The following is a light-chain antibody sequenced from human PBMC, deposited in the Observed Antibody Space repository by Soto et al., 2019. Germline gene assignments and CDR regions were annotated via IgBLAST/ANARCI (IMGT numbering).Light chain of an antibody. CDR1: QSLLHSNGYNY. V-gene: IGKV2-28*01. CDR3: MQTLHPPYT. Sequence: DIVMTQSPLSLPVTPGEPASISCRSSQSLLHSNGYNYLDWYLQKPGQSPQLLIYLGSNRASGVPARFSGSGSGTDFTLKISRVEAEDVGIYYCMQTLHPPYTFGQGTKLEIK. J-gene: IGKJ2*01. CDR2: LGS.